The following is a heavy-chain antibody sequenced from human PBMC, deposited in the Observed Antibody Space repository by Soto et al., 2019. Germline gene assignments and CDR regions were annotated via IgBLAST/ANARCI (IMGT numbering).Heavy chain of an antibody. CDR2: FIPVYRTL. J-gene: IGHJ5*02. D-gene: IGHD3-3*01. V-gene: IGHV1-69*13. CDR3: ATGVIWIGYFTVAS. CDR1: GGSFGNSA. Sequence: GASVKVSCKASGGSFGNSAINWVRQTPGQGLEWLGGFIPVYRTLNYAQKFQGRVTITADESTGTAYMTLSSLASDDTAVYYCATGVIWIGYFTVASSGQGTRVTVSS.